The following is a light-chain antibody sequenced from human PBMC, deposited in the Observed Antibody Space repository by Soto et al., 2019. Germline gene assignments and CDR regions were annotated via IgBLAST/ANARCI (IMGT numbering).Light chain of an antibody. CDR3: QQYNNWPPYT. CDR1: QSVSSN. J-gene: IGKJ2*01. CDR2: GAS. Sequence: EIVMTQSPATLSVSPGERATLSCRASQSVSSNLAWYQQKPGQAPRLLIYGASTRATGIPARFSGSGSGTXXXXXXXXXXXXXFXVYYCQQYNNWPPYTFGQGTKLEIK. V-gene: IGKV3-15*01.